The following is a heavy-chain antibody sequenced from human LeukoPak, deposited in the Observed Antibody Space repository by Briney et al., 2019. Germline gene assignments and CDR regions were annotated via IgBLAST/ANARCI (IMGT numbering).Heavy chain of an antibody. V-gene: IGHV4-4*02. CDR1: GGSISSRNW. CDR3: ARDTGGRGRLDAFNI. D-gene: IGHD3-10*01. J-gene: IGHJ3*02. CDR2: IYHTGST. Sequence: PSGTLSLTCAVSGGSISSRNWWIWVRQPPGKGLEWIGEIYHTGSTNYNPSLKSRVTISADKSKNQFSLKLSSVTAADTAMYYCARDTGGRGRLDAFNIWGQGTMVTVSS.